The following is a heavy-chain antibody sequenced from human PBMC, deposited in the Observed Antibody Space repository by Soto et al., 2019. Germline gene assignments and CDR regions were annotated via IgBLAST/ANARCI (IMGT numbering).Heavy chain of an antibody. CDR2: THHSGKT. D-gene: IGHD3-10*01. J-gene: IGHJ3*02. V-gene: IGHV4-4*02. CDR3: ARDADFSSGDSEFWAFDI. CDR1: GDSIRGPHW. Sequence: QVQLQESGPGLVMPSGTLSLACAVSGDSIRGPHWWTWVRQPPGKGLEWIAETHHSGKTYYNPSLKSRVTISLDTSKNQFSLNLISMTAADTAVYYCARDADFSSGDSEFWAFDIWGQGTMVTVSS.